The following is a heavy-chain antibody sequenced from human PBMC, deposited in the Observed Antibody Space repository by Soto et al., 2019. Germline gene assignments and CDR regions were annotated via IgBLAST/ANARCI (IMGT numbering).Heavy chain of an antibody. CDR1: GFSFRSDA. V-gene: IGHV3-23*01. CDR3: ANDGKVAAVATSY. CDR2: IADSGVST. D-gene: IGHD6-13*01. Sequence: GASLRLSCTASGFSFRSDAMSWVRQAPGKGREWVSTIADSGVSTYYADSVKGRFTISRDNSNNTLYLQMNSLRAEDTAVYYCANDGKVAAVATSYWGERTLVTVST. J-gene: IGHJ4*02.